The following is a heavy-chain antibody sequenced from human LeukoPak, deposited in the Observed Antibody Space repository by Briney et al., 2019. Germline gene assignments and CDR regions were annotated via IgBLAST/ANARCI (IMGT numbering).Heavy chain of an antibody. V-gene: IGHV4-4*07. Sequence: SETLSLTCTVSGGSISSYHWSWIRQPAGKGLEWIGRIYTTGTTNYNPSLKSRVTMSVDTSKNQFSLKLSSVTAADAAVYYCARGPTGDYASDIWGQGTMVTVSS. CDR1: GGSISSYH. CDR3: ARGPTGDYASDI. D-gene: IGHD4-17*01. J-gene: IGHJ3*02. CDR2: IYTTGTT.